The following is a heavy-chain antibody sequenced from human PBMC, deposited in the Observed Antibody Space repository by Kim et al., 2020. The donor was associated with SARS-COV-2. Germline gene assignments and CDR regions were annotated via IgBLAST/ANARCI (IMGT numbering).Heavy chain of an antibody. CDR3: AKDFARVDY. J-gene: IGHJ4*02. V-gene: IGHV3-23*01. D-gene: IGHD3-3*01. Sequence: GSTYYADSAKGRFTISRDNSKNTLYLQMNSLRAEDTAVYYCAKDFARVDYWGQGTLVTVSS. CDR2: GST.